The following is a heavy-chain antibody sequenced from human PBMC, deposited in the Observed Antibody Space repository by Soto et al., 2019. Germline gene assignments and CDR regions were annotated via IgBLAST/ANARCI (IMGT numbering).Heavy chain of an antibody. V-gene: IGHV2-70*01. CDR3: ARILRVAGHGIYYGMDV. J-gene: IGHJ6*02. CDR1: GFSLSTSGKC. CDR2: IDWDDDK. D-gene: IGHD6-19*01. Sequence: GSSLTLVSTTQAHTLTCTFSGFSLSTSGKCVSWMRQLPGKALEWLALIDWDDDKYYSTSLKTRLTISKDTSKNQVVLTMTNMDPVDTATYYCARILRVAGHGIYYGMDVWGQGTTVTVSS.